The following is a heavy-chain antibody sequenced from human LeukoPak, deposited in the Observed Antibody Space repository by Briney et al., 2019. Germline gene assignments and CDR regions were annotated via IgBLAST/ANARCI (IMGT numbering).Heavy chain of an antibody. CDR2: INHNGNVN. D-gene: IGHD5-24*01. V-gene: IGHV3-7*03. CDR3: ARGAGYNYPYYFDY. J-gene: IGHJ4*02. Sequence: GGSLRPSCAASGFTFSSYWMNWARQAPGKGLEWVASINHNGNVNYYVDSVKGRFTISRDDSKNTLYLQMNSLRAEDTAVYYCARGAGYNYPYYFDYWGQGTLVTVSS. CDR1: GFTFSSYW.